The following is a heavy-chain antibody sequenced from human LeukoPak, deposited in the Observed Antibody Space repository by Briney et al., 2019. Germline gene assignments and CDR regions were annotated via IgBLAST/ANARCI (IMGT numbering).Heavy chain of an antibody. D-gene: IGHD6-19*01. CDR3: AKDQRSIAVAGYFDY. Sequence: PGGSLRLPCAASGFTFDDYAMHWVRQAPGKGLEWVSGISWNGGTIGYADSVKGRFTISRDNAKNSLYLQMNSLRTEDTALYYCAKDQRSIAVAGYFDYWGQGTLVTVSS. V-gene: IGHV3-9*01. J-gene: IGHJ4*02. CDR2: ISWNGGTI. CDR1: GFTFDDYA.